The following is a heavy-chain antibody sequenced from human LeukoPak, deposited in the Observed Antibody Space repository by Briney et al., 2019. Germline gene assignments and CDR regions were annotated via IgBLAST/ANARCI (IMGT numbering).Heavy chain of an antibody. V-gene: IGHV4-34*01. Sequence: SETLSLTCAVYGESFSGYYWSWIRQPPGKGLEWIGEIYHSGSTNYNPSLKSRVTISVDTSKNQFSLKLSSVTAADTAVYYCASRGGGDYTYFDLWGRGTLVTVSS. CDR3: ASRGGGDYTYFDL. CDR1: GESFSGYY. D-gene: IGHD4-17*01. CDR2: IYHSGST. J-gene: IGHJ2*01.